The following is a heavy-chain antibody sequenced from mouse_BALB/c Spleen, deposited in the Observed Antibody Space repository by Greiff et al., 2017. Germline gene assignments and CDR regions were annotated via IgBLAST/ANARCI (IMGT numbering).Heavy chain of an antibody. CDR3: ARMGVRGFDY. CDR1: GFAFSSYD. CDR2: ISSGGGST. D-gene: IGHD2-14*01. Sequence: EVQRVESGGGLVKPGGSLKLSCAASGFAFSSYDMSWVRQTPEKRLEWVAYISSGGGSTYYPDTVKGRFTISRDNAKNTLYLQMSSLKSEDTAMYYCARMGVRGFDYWGQGTTLTVSS. V-gene: IGHV5-12-1*01. J-gene: IGHJ2*01.